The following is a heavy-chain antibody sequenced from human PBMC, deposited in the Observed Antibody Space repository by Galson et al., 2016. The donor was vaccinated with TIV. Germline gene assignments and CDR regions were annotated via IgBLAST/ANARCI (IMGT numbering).Heavy chain of an antibody. Sequence: SVKVSCKASGYTFSYYGISWVRRAPGQGLEWMGWISGHSGNTDYARKFQGRLVMTTDTSTGTAFMEVRSLTSDDTAVYYCARDRGSMTMILVVDYYYGMDVWGQGTTATVSS. CDR3: ARDRGSMTMILVVDYYYGMDV. CDR2: ISGHSGNT. CDR1: GYTFSYYG. D-gene: IGHD3-22*01. J-gene: IGHJ6*02. V-gene: IGHV1-18*04.